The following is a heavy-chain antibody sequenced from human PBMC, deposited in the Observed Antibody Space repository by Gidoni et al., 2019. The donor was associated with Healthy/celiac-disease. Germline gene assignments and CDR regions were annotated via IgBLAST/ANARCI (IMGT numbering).Heavy chain of an antibody. Sequence: EVQLLDSGGGLVQPGGSLRLSCVGSGFSFSDFATSWVRQAPGNGLEWVSAIRGSGDITYYADSVKGRFTISRDNSKNTLYLQMNGLRAEDTAVYYCAKKPRIADYYFDYWGLGTLVTVSS. D-gene: IGHD6-13*01. CDR3: AKKPRIADYYFDY. V-gene: IGHV3-23*01. CDR1: GFSFSDFA. J-gene: IGHJ4*02. CDR2: IRGSGDIT.